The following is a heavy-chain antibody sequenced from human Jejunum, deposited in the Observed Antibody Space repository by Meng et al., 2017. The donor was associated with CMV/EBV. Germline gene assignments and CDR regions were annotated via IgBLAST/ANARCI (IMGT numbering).Heavy chain of an antibody. CDR1: GDNFRSYV. CDR3: ARSGINDYGFFDY. Sequence: KVSGDNFRSYVINWVRQAPGQGLEWLGWIRGSNGDTDYGKRLQGRITMTQDTSTSTAYTELTSLRSDDTAVYYCARSGINDYGFFDYWGQGSLVTVSS. D-gene: IGHD4/OR15-4a*01. J-gene: IGHJ4*02. CDR2: IRGSNGDT. V-gene: IGHV1-18*01.